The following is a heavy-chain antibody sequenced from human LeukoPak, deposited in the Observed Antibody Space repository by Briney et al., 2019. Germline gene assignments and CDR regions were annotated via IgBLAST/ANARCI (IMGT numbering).Heavy chain of an antibody. CDR2: ANWNGEST. CDR1: GFTFADFG. J-gene: IGHJ4*02. CDR3: ARSEGSWGNYYFDY. D-gene: IGHD3-16*01. V-gene: IGHV3-20*04. Sequence: GGSLRLSCTASGFTFADFGMTWVRQAPGKGLEWVSSANWNGESTAYVDSVEGRFTISRDNAKKSLYLQMNSLRAEDTALYYCARSEGSWGNYYFDYWGQGTLVTVSS.